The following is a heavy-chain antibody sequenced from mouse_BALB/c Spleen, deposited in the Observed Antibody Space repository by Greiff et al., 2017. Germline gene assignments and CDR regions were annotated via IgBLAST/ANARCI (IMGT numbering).Heavy chain of an antibody. Sequence: VQLQQSGAELAKPGASVKMSCKASGYTFTSYWMHWVKQRPGQGLEWIGYINPSTGYTEYNQKFKDKATLTADKSSSTAYMQLSSLTSEDSAVYYCARGYYYGSEGYWGQGTTLTVSS. CDR2: INPSTGYT. CDR1: GYTFTSYW. J-gene: IGHJ2*01. D-gene: IGHD1-1*01. CDR3: ARGYYYGSEGY. V-gene: IGHV1-7*01.